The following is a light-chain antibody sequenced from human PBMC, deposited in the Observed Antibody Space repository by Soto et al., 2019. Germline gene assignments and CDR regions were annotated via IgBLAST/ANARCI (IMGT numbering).Light chain of an antibody. V-gene: IGLV2-14*01. Sequence: QSVLTQPASVSGSPGXSXTISCTGSSGDVGHYNYVSWYQQHPGKAPKLMIYEVSNRPSGVSNRFSGSKSGNTASLIISGLQAEDEADYYCTSYTTSRIWVFGGGTKLTVL. CDR1: SGDVGHYNY. CDR2: EVS. CDR3: TSYTTSRIWV. J-gene: IGLJ3*02.